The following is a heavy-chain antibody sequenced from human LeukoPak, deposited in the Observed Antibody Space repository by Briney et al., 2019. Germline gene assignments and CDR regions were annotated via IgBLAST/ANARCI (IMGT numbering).Heavy chain of an antibody. Sequence: PGGSLRLSCAASGFTFSSYAMHWVRQAPGKGLEWVAVISYDGSNKYYADSVKGRFTISRDNSKNTLYLQMNSLRAEDTAVYYCAPGRDSSSSGDGYWGQGTLVTVSS. CDR1: GFTFSSYA. CDR2: ISYDGSNK. V-gene: IGHV3-30-3*01. J-gene: IGHJ4*02. CDR3: APGRDSSSSGDGY. D-gene: IGHD6-6*01.